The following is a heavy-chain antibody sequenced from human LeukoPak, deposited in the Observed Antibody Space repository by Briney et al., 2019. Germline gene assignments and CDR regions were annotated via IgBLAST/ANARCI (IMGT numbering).Heavy chain of an antibody. CDR2: ISYDGSNK. D-gene: IGHD6-13*01. J-gene: IGHJ2*01. CDR3: ARAGYSSSWYSRYFDL. Sequence: PGGSLRLSCAASGFTFSSYAMHWVRQAPGKGLEWVAVISYDGSNKYYADSVKGRFTISRENAKNSLYLQMSSLRAGDTAVYYCARAGYSSSWYSRYFDLWGRGTLVTVSS. V-gene: IGHV3-30*14. CDR1: GFTFSSYA.